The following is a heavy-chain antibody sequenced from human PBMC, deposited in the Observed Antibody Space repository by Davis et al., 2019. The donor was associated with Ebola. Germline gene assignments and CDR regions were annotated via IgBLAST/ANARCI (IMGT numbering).Heavy chain of an antibody. J-gene: IGHJ4*02. D-gene: IGHD2-2*01. CDR2: INHIGST. V-gene: IGHV4-34*01. CDR3: VSQIPAALYLGDF. CDR1: GGSFSGYY. Sequence: SETLSLTCAVYGGSFSGYYWSWIRQPPGKGLEWIGEINHIGSTNYNPSLKSRVTISVDTSKNQFSLKLTSVTAADTAVYYCVSQIPAALYLGDFWGQGTLVTVSS.